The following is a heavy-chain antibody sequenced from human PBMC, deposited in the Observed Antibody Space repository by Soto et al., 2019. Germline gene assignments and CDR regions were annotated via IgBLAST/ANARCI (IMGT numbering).Heavy chain of an antibody. CDR2: VHHSGST. CDR3: SREVRDGSDWYWDY. V-gene: IGHV4-59*01. J-gene: IGHJ4*02. D-gene: IGHD6-19*01. Sequence: QVQLQESGPGLVNPSETLSLPCTVSGGSMITYYWSWLRQSPGKGLEWIGSVHHSGSTLYNPSRRNRATVSLDRSNNQCFLKLTSVTAADTAFFDCSREVRDGSDWYWDYWGQGILVTVSS. CDR1: GGSMITYY.